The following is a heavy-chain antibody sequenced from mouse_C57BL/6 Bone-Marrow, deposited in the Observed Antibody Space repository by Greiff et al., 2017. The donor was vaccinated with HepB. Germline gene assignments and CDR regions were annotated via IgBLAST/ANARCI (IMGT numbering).Heavy chain of an antibody. CDR2: INPNNGGT. J-gene: IGHJ4*01. CDR3: ARGILLRFYAMDY. V-gene: IGHV1-26*01. CDR1: GYTFTDYY. D-gene: IGHD1-1*01. Sequence: VQLQQSGPELVKPGASVKISCKASGYTFTDYYMNWVKQSHGKSLEWIGDINPNNGGTSYNQKFKGKATLTVDKSSSTAYMELRSLTSEDSAVYYCARGILLRFYAMDYWGQGTSVTVSS.